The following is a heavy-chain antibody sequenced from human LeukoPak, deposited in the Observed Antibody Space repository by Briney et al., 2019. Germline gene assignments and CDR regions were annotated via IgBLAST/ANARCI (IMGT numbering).Heavy chain of an antibody. CDR3: ARDTRHYDFWSGYYDY. J-gene: IGHJ4*02. CDR2: IYSGGST. D-gene: IGHD3-3*01. Sequence: QSGGSLRLSCAAAGFTVSSNYMSWVRQAPGKGLEWGSVIYSGGSTYYADSVKGRFTISRDNSKNTLYLQMNSLRAEDTAVYYCARDTRHYDFWSGYYDYWGQGTLVTVSS. CDR1: GFTVSSNY. V-gene: IGHV3-53*01.